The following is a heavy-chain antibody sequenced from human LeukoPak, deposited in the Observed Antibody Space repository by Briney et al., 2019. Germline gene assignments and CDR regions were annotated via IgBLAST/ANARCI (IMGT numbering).Heavy chain of an antibody. V-gene: IGHV4-59*08. Sequence: SETLSLTCTVSGGSISSYYWSWIRQPPGKGLEWIGYIYYSGSTYYNPSLKSRVTISVDTSKNQFSLKLSSVTAADTAVYYCARHGGVGATLVAIDYWGQGTLVTVSS. CDR3: ARHGGVGATLVAIDY. D-gene: IGHD1-26*01. CDR1: GGSISSYY. J-gene: IGHJ4*02. CDR2: IYYSGST.